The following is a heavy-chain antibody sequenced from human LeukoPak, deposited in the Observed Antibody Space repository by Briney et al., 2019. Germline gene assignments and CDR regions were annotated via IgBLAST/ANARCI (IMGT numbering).Heavy chain of an antibody. V-gene: IGHV1-18*04. D-gene: IGHD2-15*01. J-gene: IGHJ5*02. CDR1: GYTFTSYG. CDR3: ARAPYCSGGSCPPPDWFDP. Sequence: ASVKVSCKASGYTFTSYGISWVRQAPGQGLEWMGRISAYNGNTNYAQKLQGRVTMTTDTSTSTAYMELRSLRSDGTAVYYCARAPYCSGGSCPPPDWFDPWGQGTLVTVSS. CDR2: ISAYNGNT.